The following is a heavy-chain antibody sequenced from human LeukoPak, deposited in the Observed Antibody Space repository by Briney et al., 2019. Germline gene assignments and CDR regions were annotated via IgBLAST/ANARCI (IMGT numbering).Heavy chain of an antibody. D-gene: IGHD2-2*01. Sequence: GGSLRLSCAASGFTFSTYWMNWVRQAPNKGVEWVANIKADGDEKHYVHSVRGRFTISRDNETNQVFLQMNSLRVDDTAVYYCARGYCDRTDCYGAPDWWGQGTLVTVSS. CDR3: ARGYCDRTDCYGAPDW. V-gene: IGHV3-7*04. J-gene: IGHJ1*01. CDR1: GFTFSTYW. CDR2: IKADGDEK.